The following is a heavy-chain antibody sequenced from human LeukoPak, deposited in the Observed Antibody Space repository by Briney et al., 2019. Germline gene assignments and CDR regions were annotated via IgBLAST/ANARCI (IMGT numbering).Heavy chain of an antibody. CDR1: GFTFSSYG. J-gene: IGHJ4*02. D-gene: IGHD6-19*01. CDR2: IRFDGSNK. V-gene: IGHV3-30*02. CDR3: ARGLLGYSSGWYYFDY. Sequence: GGSLRLSCAASGFTFSSYGMHWVRQAPGKGLEWVAFIRFDGSNKYYADSVQGRFTISRDNSKNTLYLQMNSLRAEDTAVYYCARGLLGYSSGWYYFDYWGQGTLVTVSS.